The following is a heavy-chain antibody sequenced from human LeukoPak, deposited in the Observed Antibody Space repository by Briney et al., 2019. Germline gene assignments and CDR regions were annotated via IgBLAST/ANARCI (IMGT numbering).Heavy chain of an antibody. Sequence: GASVKVPCKASGYTFTSYGISWVRQAPGQGLEWMGWISAYNGNTNYAQKLQGRVTMTTDTSTSTAYMELRSLRSDDTAVYYCARQRGWLQPYYFDYWGQGTLVTVSS. J-gene: IGHJ4*02. CDR2: ISAYNGNT. V-gene: IGHV1-18*01. CDR1: GYTFTSYG. CDR3: ARQRGWLQPYYFDY. D-gene: IGHD5-24*01.